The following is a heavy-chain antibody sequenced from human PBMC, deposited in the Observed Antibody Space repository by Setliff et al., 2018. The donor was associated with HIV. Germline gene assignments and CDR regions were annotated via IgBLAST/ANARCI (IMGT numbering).Heavy chain of an antibody. Sequence: LSLTCNVSGDSIGTGTHYWAWIRQPPGKGLEWIGSLYGHSSTYYTKSLRGRVTISADTSKNQFSLRLSSVTAADTAVYYCARLPRQLLKGAAAYFDYWGQGTLVTVSS. V-gene: IGHV4-39*07. CDR1: GDSIGTGTHY. CDR2: LYGHSST. J-gene: IGHJ4*02. D-gene: IGHD5-18*01. CDR3: ARLPRQLLKGAAAYFDY.